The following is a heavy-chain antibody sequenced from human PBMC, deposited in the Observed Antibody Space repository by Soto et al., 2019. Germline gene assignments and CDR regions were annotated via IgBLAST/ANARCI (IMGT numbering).Heavy chain of an antibody. Sequence: SETLSLTCAVYGGSFSGYYWSWIRQPPGKGLEWIGEINHSGSTNYNPSLKSRVTISVDTSKNQFSLKLSPVTAADTAVYYCARGAAAAGTAYFDYWGQGTLVTVSS. V-gene: IGHV4-34*01. D-gene: IGHD6-13*01. CDR3: ARGAAAAGTAYFDY. J-gene: IGHJ4*02. CDR1: GGSFSGYY. CDR2: INHSGST.